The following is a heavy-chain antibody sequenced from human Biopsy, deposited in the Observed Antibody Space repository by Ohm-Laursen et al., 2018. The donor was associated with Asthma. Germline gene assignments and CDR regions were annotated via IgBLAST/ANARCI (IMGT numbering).Heavy chain of an antibody. D-gene: IGHD6-19*01. Sequence: SLRLSCSASGFAFGNYAMYWVRQAPGKGLEWVAVISYDGSNKYYADSVKGRFTISRDNSKNTLYLQMNSLRAEDTAVYYCARESSVAGSSDFDYWGQGTLVTVSS. V-gene: IGHV3-30*03. CDR3: ARESSVAGSSDFDY. CDR1: GFAFGNYA. J-gene: IGHJ4*02. CDR2: ISYDGSNK.